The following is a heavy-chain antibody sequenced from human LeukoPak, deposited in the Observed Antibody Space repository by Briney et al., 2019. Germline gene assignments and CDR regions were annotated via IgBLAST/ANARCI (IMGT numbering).Heavy chain of an antibody. Sequence: PSQTLSLTCTVSGGSISSGGYYWNWIRQHPGKGLEWIGYIYYSGSTYYNPSLKSRVTISIDTPKNQFSLKLSSVTAADTAVYYCARGGSWYGSLVYWGQGALVTVSS. CDR3: ARGGSWYGSLVY. CDR2: IYYSGST. CDR1: GGSISSGGYY. J-gene: IGHJ4*02. D-gene: IGHD6-13*01. V-gene: IGHV4-31*03.